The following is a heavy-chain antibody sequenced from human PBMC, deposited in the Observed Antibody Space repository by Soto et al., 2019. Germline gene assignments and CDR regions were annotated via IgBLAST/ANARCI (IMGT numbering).Heavy chain of an antibody. CDR3: AREEEMATIFDY. CDR1: GFTFSKHW. J-gene: IGHJ4*02. CDR2: TKTDGTT. Sequence: GASVKVSCKASGFTFSKHWIHWVRQAPGQGLVWVSRTKTDGTTSYADAVKGRFTISRDNAKNSLYLQMNSLRAEDTAVYYCAREEEMATIFDYWGQGTLVTVSS. D-gene: IGHD5-12*01. V-gene: IGHV3-74*01.